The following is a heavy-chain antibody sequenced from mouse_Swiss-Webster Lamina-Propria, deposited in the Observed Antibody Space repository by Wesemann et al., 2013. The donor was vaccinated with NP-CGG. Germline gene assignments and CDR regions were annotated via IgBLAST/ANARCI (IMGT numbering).Heavy chain of an antibody. Sequence: GGSLKLSCAASGFTFSSYTMSWVRQTPEKRLEWVAYISNGGGSTYYPDTVKGRFTISRDNAKNTLYLQMSSLKSEDTAMYYCASHDGYYYAMDYWGQGTSVTVSS. CDR3: ASHDGYYYAMDY. CDR1: GFTFSSYT. V-gene: IGHV5-12-2*01. CDR2: ISNGGGST. J-gene: IGHJ4*01. D-gene: IGHD2-3*01.